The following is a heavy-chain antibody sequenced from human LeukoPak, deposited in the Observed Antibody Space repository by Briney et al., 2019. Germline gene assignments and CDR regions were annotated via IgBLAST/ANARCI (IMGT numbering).Heavy chain of an antibody. J-gene: IGHJ3*02. CDR2: IKQDGSEK. V-gene: IGHV3-7*01. Sequence: GGSLRLSCAASGFTFSSYWMSWVRQAPGKGLEWVANIKQDGSEKYYVDSVKGRFTISRDNAKNSLYLQMNSLRAEDTAVYYCARDSYGGYYRRVVAFDIWGQGTMVTVSS. D-gene: IGHD3-22*01. CDR3: ARDSYGGYYRRVVAFDI. CDR1: GFTFSSYW.